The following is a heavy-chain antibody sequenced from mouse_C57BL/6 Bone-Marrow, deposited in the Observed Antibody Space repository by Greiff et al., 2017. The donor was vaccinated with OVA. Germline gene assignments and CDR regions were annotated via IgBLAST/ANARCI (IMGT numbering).Heavy chain of an antibody. J-gene: IGHJ1*03. CDR1: GYAFTNYL. CDR2: INPGSGGT. D-gene: IGHD1-1*01. Sequence: QVQLQQSGAELVRPGTSVKVSCKASGYAFTNYLIEWVKQRPGQGLEWIGVINPGSGGTNYNEKFKGKATLTADKSSSTAYMQLSSLTSEDSAVYFCARLVATRYFDVWGTGTTVTVSS. V-gene: IGHV1-54*01. CDR3: ARLVATRYFDV.